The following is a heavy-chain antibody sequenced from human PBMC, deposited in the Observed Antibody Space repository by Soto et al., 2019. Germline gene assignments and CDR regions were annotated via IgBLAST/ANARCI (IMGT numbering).Heavy chain of an antibody. Sequence: GGSLRLSCAASGFTFSSYAMSWVRQAPGKGLEWVSAISGSGGSTYYADSVKGRFTISRDNSKNTLYLQMNSLRAEDTAVYYCAKKVDFGALIYYYYYMDVWGKGTTVTVSS. V-gene: IGHV3-23*01. CDR3: AKKVDFGALIYYYYYMDV. CDR2: ISGSGGST. J-gene: IGHJ6*03. CDR1: GFTFSSYA. D-gene: IGHD3-3*01.